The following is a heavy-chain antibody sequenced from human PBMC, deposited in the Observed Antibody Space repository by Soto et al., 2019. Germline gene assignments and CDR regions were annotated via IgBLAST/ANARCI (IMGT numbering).Heavy chain of an antibody. J-gene: IGHJ4*02. CDR2: IYWDDDE. D-gene: IGHD3-10*01. CDR3: AQSRNLITDDAQVGDFDY. CDR1: GFSLTTDVVG. V-gene: IGHV2-5*02. Sequence: QITLKASGPTLVKPTQTLTLTCNFSGFSLTTDVVGVGWVRQPPGGALEWLSLIYWDDDERYSPSLKTRLTITKDPSKNQVDLIMTNMDPVDTATYYCAQSRNLITDDAQVGDFDYWGQGILVTVSS.